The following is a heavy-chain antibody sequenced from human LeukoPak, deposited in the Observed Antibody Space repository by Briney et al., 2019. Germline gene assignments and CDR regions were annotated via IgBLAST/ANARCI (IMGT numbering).Heavy chain of an antibody. D-gene: IGHD3-10*01. CDR3: ARERVGYYASGSYLDY. V-gene: IGHV1-18*01. J-gene: IGHJ4*02. CDR2: ISAYNGNT. CDR1: GGTFSSYA. Sequence: GSSVKVSCKASGGTFSSYAISWVRQAPGQGLEWMGWISAYNGNTNYAQKLQGRVTMTTDTSTSTAYMELRSLRSDDTAVYYCARERVGYYASGSYLDYWGQGTLVTVSS.